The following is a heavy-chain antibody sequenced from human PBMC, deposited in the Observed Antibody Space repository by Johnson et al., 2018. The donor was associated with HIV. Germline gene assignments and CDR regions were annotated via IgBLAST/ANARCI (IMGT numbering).Heavy chain of an antibody. CDR1: GFTLNSYA. J-gene: IGHJ3*02. CDR2: ISYDGSNK. D-gene: IGHD1-7*01. V-gene: IGHV3-30*14. Sequence: QVQLVESGGGVVQPGGSLRLSCAASGFTLNSYAMHWVRQAPGKGLEWVAVISYDGSNKYYAGSVKGRFTISRDNSKNTLYLQMNSLRADDTAVYYCAREGAWELRPGAFDSWGQGTMVTVSS. CDR3: AREGAWELRPGAFDS.